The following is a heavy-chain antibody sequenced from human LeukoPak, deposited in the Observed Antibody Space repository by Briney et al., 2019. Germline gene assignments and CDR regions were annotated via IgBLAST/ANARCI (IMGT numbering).Heavy chain of an antibody. V-gene: IGHV4-39*07. Sequence: SETLSLTCTVSGGSISSSSYYWGWIRQPPGKGLEWIGSIYYSGSTYYNPSLKSRVTITVDTSKNQFSLKLSSVTDADTAVYYCARRTSGITIFGVVIPRTGTDDHKFDYWGQGTLVTVSS. CDR1: GGSISSSSYY. CDR3: ARRTSGITIFGVVIPRTGTDDHKFDY. D-gene: IGHD3-3*01. J-gene: IGHJ4*02. CDR2: IYYSGST.